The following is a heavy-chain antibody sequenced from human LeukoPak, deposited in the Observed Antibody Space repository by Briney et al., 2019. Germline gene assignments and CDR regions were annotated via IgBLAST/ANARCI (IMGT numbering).Heavy chain of an antibody. J-gene: IGHJ4*02. CDR1: GFTFSTYN. CDR2: ISSSSSHT. V-gene: IGHV3-21*01. D-gene: IGHD5-12*01. Sequence: GGSLRLSCAASGFTFSTYNMNWVRQAPGKGLEWVSSISSSSSHTYYIDSAKGRFSISRDNTMNSLYLQMNSLRAEDTAVYYCTREVPHGYSGYDSRDYWGQGTLVTVSS. CDR3: TREVPHGYSGYDSRDY.